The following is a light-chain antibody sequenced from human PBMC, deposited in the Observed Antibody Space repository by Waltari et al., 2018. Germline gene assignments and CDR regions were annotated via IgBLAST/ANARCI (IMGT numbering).Light chain of an antibody. CDR3: QTGGHGTWV. V-gene: IGLV4-69*01. CDR2: VNMDGRH. CDR1: SGHSTNI. J-gene: IGLJ3*02. Sequence: QLVLTQSPSASASLGASVKLTCTLSSGHSTNIIAWLQQQPAKGPRYLINVNMDGRHNKGVGIPARFSGSSSGAERYLTIARLQSEDEADYYCQTGGHGTWVFGGGTRLTVL.